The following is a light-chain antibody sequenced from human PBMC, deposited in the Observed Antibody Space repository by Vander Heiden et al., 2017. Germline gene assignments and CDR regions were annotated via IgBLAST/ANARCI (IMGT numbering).Light chain of an antibody. CDR1: NSHIGAGYD. CDR3: QSYDSSLSVHVV. V-gene: IGLV1-40*01. Sequence: QSVLTQPPPVSGAPGQRVTISCTGSNSHIGAGYDVHWYQQLPGTAPKLLIYGNSNRPSGVPDRFSGSKSGTSASLAITGLQAEDEADYYCQSYDSSLSVHVVFGGGTKLTVL. J-gene: IGLJ2*01. CDR2: GNS.